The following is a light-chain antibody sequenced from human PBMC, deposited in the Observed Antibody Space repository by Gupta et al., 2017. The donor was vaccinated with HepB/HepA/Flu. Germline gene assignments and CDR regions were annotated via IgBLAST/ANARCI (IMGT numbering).Light chain of an antibody. Sequence: EIVMTQSPTTLSVSPGERATLSCWASQSVSNKLAWYQQKPGQAPRLLIYDASTRATGIPARFSGSGSGTEFTLTISSLQSEDFAVYYCQQFNDWIAFGGGTKVEI. J-gene: IGKJ4*01. CDR1: QSVSNK. CDR2: DAS. CDR3: QQFNDWIA. V-gene: IGKV3-15*01.